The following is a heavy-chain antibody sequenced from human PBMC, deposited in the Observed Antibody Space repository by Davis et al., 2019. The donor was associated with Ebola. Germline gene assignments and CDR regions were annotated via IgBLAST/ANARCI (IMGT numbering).Heavy chain of an antibody. CDR3: ARDRGYSVLWFDP. Sequence: SETLSLTCAVYGGSFSGYYWSWIRQPPGKGLEWIGEINYSGSTNYNPSLKSRVTISVDTSKNQFSLKLSSVTAADTAVYYCARDRGYSVLWFDPWGQGTLVTVSS. J-gene: IGHJ5*02. CDR1: GGSFSGYY. V-gene: IGHV4-34*01. D-gene: IGHD5-12*01. CDR2: INYSGST.